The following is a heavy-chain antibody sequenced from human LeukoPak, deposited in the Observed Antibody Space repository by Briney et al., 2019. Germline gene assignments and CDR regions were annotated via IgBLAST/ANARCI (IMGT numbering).Heavy chain of an antibody. V-gene: IGHV5-51*01. CDR3: ARHGRAAAGFDY. CDR2: IYPTDSDT. CDR1: GYRFTNYW. Sequence: GESLKISCQASGYRFTNYWIGWVRQMPGKGLEWMGIIYPTDSDTRYSPSFQGQVTISIDKSISTAYLQWRSLKASDTAMYYCARHGRAAAGFDYWGQGTLVTVSS. D-gene: IGHD6-13*01. J-gene: IGHJ4*02.